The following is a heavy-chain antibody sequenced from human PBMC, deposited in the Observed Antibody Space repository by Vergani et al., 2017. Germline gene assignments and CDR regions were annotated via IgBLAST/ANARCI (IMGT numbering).Heavy chain of an antibody. D-gene: IGHD3-10*01. CDR1: GFTFSSYG. J-gene: IGHJ4*02. CDR3: ATMAVDY. V-gene: IGHV3-30*03. CDR2: ISYDGSNT. Sequence: QVQLVESGGGVVQPGRSLRLSCAASGFTFSSYGMHWVRQAPGKGLEWVAVISYDGSNTYYADSVKGRFTISRDKSKNTLYLQMNSLRAEDTAVYYCATMAVDYWGQGILVTVSS.